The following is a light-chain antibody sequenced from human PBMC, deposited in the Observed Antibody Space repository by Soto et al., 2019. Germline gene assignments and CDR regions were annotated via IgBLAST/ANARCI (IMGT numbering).Light chain of an antibody. Sequence: DIQMTQSPSSLSASVGDRVTITYQASQDISNYLNWYQQKPGKAPKLLIYDASNLETGAPSRFSGSGSGTDFTFTISSLQPEDIATYYCQQCDKLPLTFGGGTKVEIK. CDR2: DAS. J-gene: IGKJ4*01. V-gene: IGKV1-33*01. CDR1: QDISNY. CDR3: QQCDKLPLT.